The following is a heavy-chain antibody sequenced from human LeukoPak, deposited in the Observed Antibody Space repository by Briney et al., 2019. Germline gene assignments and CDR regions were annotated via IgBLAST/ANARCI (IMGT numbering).Heavy chain of an antibody. V-gene: IGHV4-39*01. CDR2: IYYSGST. CDR3: ARHKAYYYGSGSYPTTPFDY. D-gene: IGHD3-10*01. Sequence: SETLSLTCTVSGGSISSSSYYWGWIRQPPGKGLEWIGSIYYSGSTYYNPSLKSRVTISVDTSKNQFSLKLSSVTAADTAVYYCARHKAYYYGSGSYPTTPFDYWGQGTLVTVSS. CDR1: GGSISSSSYY. J-gene: IGHJ4*02.